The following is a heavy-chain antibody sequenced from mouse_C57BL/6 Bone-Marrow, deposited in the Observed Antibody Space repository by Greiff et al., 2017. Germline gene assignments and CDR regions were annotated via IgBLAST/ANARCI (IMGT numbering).Heavy chain of an antibody. Sequence: QVQLQQPGAELVKPGASVKLSCKASGYTFTSYWMHWVKQRPGQGLEWIGMIHPNSGSTNYNEKFKSKATLTVDKSSSTAYMQISSLTSEDSAVYYCASPYYGSSYQFAYWGQGTLVTVSA. D-gene: IGHD1-1*01. J-gene: IGHJ3*01. CDR3: ASPYYGSSYQFAY. CDR2: IHPNSGST. CDR1: GYTFTSYW. V-gene: IGHV1-64*01.